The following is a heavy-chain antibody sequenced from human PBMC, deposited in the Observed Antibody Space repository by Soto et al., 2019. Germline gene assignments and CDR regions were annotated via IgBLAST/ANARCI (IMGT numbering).Heavy chain of an antibody. CDR1: GFTFSSYS. Sequence: EVQLVESGGGLVKPGGSLRLSCAASGFTFSSYSMNWVRQAPGKGREWVSSISSSSSYIYYADSVKGRFTISRDNAKNSLYLQMNSLRAEDTAVYYWARDIVVVVAATRYGMDVLGQGTPVTVSS. D-gene: IGHD2-15*01. V-gene: IGHV3-21*01. J-gene: IGHJ6*02. CDR2: ISSSSSYI. CDR3: ARDIVVVVAATRYGMDV.